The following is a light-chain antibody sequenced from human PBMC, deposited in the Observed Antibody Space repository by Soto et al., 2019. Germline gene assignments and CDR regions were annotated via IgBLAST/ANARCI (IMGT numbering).Light chain of an antibody. CDR3: SSYTTSTTRV. J-gene: IGLJ1*01. V-gene: IGLV2-14*01. Sequence: QSALTQPASVSGSPGQPITISCTGTSSDVGRYNYVSWYQQHTGKAPKVMIYDVSYRPSGVSHRFSGSKSGNTASLTISGLQAEDEGDYYCSSYTTSTTRVFGPGTKLTVL. CDR1: SSDVGRYNY. CDR2: DVS.